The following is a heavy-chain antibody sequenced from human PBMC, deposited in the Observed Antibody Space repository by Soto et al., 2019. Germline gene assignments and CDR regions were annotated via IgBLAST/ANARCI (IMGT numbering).Heavy chain of an antibody. CDR3: ARDPRPPSGWLGFWEYGMDV. CDR2: VNPDNGGT. CDR1: GYTFTGNY. J-gene: IGHJ6*02. D-gene: IGHD3-3*01. V-gene: IGHV1-2*02. Sequence: GASVKVSCKASGYTFTGNYIHWVRQAPGQGLEWMGWVNPDNGGTTSAQKFQGRVTMTRDTSVTTAYMELSRLTSDDTAVYYCARDPRPPSGWLGFWEYGMDVWGQGTTAPVYS.